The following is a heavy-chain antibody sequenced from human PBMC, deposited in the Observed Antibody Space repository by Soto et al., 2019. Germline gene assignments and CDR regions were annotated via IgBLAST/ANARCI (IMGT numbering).Heavy chain of an antibody. CDR3: ARDEPYCSGGSCYLNYYYYYMDV. D-gene: IGHD2-15*01. J-gene: IGHJ6*03. CDR2: ISSSSSYI. CDR1: GFTFSSYS. V-gene: IGHV3-21*01. Sequence: GGSLRLSCAASGFTFSSYSMNWVRQAPGKGLEWVSSISSSSSYIYYADSVKGRFTISRDNAKNSLYLQMNSLRAEDTAVYYCARDEPYCSGGSCYLNYYYYYMDVWGKGTTVTVSS.